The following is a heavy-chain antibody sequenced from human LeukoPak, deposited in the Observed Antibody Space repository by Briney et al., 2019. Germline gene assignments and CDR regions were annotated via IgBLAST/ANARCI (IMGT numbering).Heavy chain of an antibody. Sequence: ASVKVSCKASGYTFTGYYMHWVRQAPGQGLEWMGWINPNSGGTNYAQKFQGRVTMTRDTSIGTAYMELSRLRSDDTAVYYCASGIQSGGSYYYCMDVWGKGTTVTVSS. J-gene: IGHJ6*03. CDR3: ASGIQSGGSYYYCMDV. D-gene: IGHD5-18*01. V-gene: IGHV1-2*02. CDR2: INPNSGGT. CDR1: GYTFTGYY.